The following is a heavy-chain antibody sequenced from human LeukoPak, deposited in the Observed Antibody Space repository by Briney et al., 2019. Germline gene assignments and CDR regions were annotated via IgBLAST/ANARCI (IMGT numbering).Heavy chain of an antibody. V-gene: IGHV3-21*01. D-gene: IGHD5-12*01. J-gene: IGHJ4*02. CDR1: GFTFSSYS. Sequence: GGSLRLSCAASGFTFSSYSMNWVRQAPGKGLEWVSSISSSSSYIYYADSVKGRFTISRDNAKNSLYLQMNSLRAEDTAVYYCASDKRHPRGYSGYVDYFDYWGQGTLVTVSS. CDR2: ISSSSSYI. CDR3: ASDKRHPRGYSGYVDYFDY.